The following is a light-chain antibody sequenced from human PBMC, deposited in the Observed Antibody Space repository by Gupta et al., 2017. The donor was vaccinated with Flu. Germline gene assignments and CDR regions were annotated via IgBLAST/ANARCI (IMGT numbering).Light chain of an antibody. J-gene: IGKJ2*01. V-gene: IGKV4-1*01. CDR1: QSVLYSSNNKNY. CDR2: WAS. CDR3: HQYYSIPVT. Sequence: SWGERATINCKSSQSVLYSSNNKNYLAWYQQKPGQSPKVLIYWASTRESGVPDRFSGSGSGTDFTLTISTLQAEDVAVYYCHQYYSIPVTFGQGTKLEIK.